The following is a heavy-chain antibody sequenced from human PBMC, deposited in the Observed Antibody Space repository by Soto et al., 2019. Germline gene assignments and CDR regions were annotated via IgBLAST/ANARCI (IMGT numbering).Heavy chain of an antibody. CDR1: GGSVSSGSYY. CDR2: IYYSGST. D-gene: IGHD2-2*01. CDR3: ARAPSYCISTSCYGYYYGMDV. J-gene: IGHJ6*02. V-gene: IGHV4-61*01. Sequence: SETLSLTYTVSGGSVSSGSYYWSWIRQPPGKGMEMIGYIYYSGSTNYNPSLKSQVTISVDTSKNQFSLKLSSVTAADTAVYYCARAPSYCISTSCYGYYYGMDVWGQGTTVTVSS.